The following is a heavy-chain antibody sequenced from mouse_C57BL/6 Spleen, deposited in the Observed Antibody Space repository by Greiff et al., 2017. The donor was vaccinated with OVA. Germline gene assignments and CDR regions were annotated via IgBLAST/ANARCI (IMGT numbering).Heavy chain of an antibody. CDR3: ARFRLRGYFDV. D-gene: IGHD1-1*01. V-gene: IGHV1-61*01. J-gene: IGHJ1*03. CDR2: IYPSDSET. Sequence: QVQLQQPGAELVRPGSSVKLSCKASGYTFTSYWMDWVKQRPGQGLEWIGNIYPSDSETHYNQKFKDKATLTVDKSSSTAYMQLSSLTSEDSAVYYCARFRLRGYFDVWGTGTTVTVSS. CDR1: GYTFTSYW.